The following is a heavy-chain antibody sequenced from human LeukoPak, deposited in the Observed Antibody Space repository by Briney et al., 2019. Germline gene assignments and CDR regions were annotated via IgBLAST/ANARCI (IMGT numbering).Heavy chain of an antibody. J-gene: IGHJ6*02. D-gene: IGHD2-15*01. CDR2: IYYSGST. Sequence: SVTLSLTCTVSSGSISSSSYFWRSIRQPPGKGLEWIGSIYYSGSTYYNPSLKSRVTISVDTSKTEFSLKLSSVTAADTAVYYCARDSGSMDVWGQGTTVTVSS. V-gene: IGHV4-39*01. CDR3: ARDSGSMDV. CDR1: SGSISSSSYF.